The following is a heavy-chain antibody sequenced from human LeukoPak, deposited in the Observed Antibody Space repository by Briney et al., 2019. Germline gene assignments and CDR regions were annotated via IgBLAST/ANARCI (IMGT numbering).Heavy chain of an antibody. CDR3: ARETYSSSSLGVENRLDP. CDR2: IIPIFGTA. J-gene: IGHJ5*02. Sequence: SVKVSCKASGGTFSSYAISWVRQAPGQGLEWMGGIIPIFGTANYAQKFQGRVTITTDESTSTAYMELSSLRSEDTAVYYCARETYSSSSLGVENRLDPWGQRTLVTVSS. D-gene: IGHD6-6*01. V-gene: IGHV1-69*05. CDR1: GGTFSSYA.